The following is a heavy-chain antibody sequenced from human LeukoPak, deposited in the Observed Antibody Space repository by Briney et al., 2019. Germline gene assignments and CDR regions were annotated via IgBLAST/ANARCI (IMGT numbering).Heavy chain of an antibody. Sequence: GGSLRLSCAASGVTFSDYAMSWVRQAPGKGLEWVSDISGRGDSTYYADSVKGRFTISRDKSKNTVYLRMNSLRAEDTAVYYCAILGYCSGGSCYHAIYFDYWGQGTLVTVSS. CDR1: GVTFSDYA. D-gene: IGHD2-15*01. CDR2: ISGRGDST. J-gene: IGHJ4*02. V-gene: IGHV3-23*01. CDR3: AILGYCSGGSCYHAIYFDY.